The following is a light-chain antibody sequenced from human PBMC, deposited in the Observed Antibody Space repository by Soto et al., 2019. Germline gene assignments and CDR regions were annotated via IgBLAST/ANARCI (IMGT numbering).Light chain of an antibody. CDR3: SSFAGTNNLWV. Sequence: QSALTQPPSASGSPGQSVTISCTGTSSDVGGYNYVSWYQQHPGKAPKLMIYEVSKRPSGVPDRFSGSKSGNTASLIVSGLQAEDEADYYCSSFAGTNNLWVFGGGTKLTVL. V-gene: IGLV2-8*01. CDR2: EVS. CDR1: SSDVGGYNY. J-gene: IGLJ3*02.